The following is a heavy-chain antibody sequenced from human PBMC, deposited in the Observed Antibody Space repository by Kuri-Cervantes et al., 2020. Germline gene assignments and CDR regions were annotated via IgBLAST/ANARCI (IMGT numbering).Heavy chain of an antibody. CDR1: GGSISSYY. CDR3: ARLVYYDSSGYFQARYYFDY. CDR2: IYYSGST. V-gene: IGHV4-39*01. D-gene: IGHD3-22*01. J-gene: IGHJ4*02. Sequence: SETLSLTCTVSGGSISSYYWGWIRQPPGKGLEWIGSIYYSGSTYYNPSLKSRVTISVDTSKNQFYLKLSSVTAADTAVYYCARLVYYDSSGYFQARYYFDYWGQGTLVTVSS.